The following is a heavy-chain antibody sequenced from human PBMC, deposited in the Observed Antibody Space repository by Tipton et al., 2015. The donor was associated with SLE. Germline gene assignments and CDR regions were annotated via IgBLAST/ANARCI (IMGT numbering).Heavy chain of an antibody. CDR1: GFSVSDKY. Sequence: SLRLSCAASGFSVSDKYMNWVRQAPGKGLEWVSVMYSGGTTYYADSMKGRFTIYRDNSQNTLYLQMNSLRAEDTAVYYCAKEEDPYGLDVWGQGTMVTVSS. CDR3: AKEEDPYGLDV. V-gene: IGHV3-66*01. CDR2: MYSGGTT. J-gene: IGHJ6*02.